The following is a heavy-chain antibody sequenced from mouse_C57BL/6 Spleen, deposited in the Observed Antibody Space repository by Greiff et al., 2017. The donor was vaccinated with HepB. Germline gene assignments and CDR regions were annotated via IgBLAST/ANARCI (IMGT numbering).Heavy chain of an antibody. CDR2: IDPDDGET. V-gene: IGHV14-2*01. Sequence: EVMLVESGAELVKPGASVKLSCTASGFNIKDYYMPWVKQRTEQGLEWIGRIDPDDGETKYATKFQGKATITADTSSNTAYLQLSSLTSEDTAVYYCASSLYYFDYWGQGTTLTVSS. CDR1: GFNIKDYY. CDR3: ASSLYYFDY. D-gene: IGHD6-1*01. J-gene: IGHJ2*01.